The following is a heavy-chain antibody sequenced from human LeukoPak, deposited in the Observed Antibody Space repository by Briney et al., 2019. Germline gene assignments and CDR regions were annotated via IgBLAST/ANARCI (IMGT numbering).Heavy chain of an antibody. J-gene: IGHJ6*03. Sequence: SETLSLTCTVSGGSISSYYWSWIRQPAGKGLEWIGRIYTSGSTNYNPSLKSRVTMSVDTSKNQFSLKLSSVTAADTAVYYCARDGRGDCTGGVCEVGGGYDINYYYYYYMDVWGKGTTVTVSS. CDR1: GGSISSYY. CDR2: IYTSGST. CDR3: ARDGRGDCTGGVCEVGGGYDINYYYYYYMDV. D-gene: IGHD2-8*02. V-gene: IGHV4-4*07.